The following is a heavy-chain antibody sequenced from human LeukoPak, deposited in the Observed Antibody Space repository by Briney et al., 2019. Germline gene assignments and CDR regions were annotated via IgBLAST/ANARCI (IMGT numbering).Heavy chain of an antibody. D-gene: IGHD3-22*01. CDR2: INPSGGST. Sequence: EASVKVSCKASGYTFTSYYMHWVRQAPGQGLEWMGIINPSGGSTSYAQKFQGRVTMTRDMSTSTVYMELSSLRSEDTAVYYCARPSTMIVVATRYDIYYFDYWGQGTLVTVSS. V-gene: IGHV1-46*01. CDR1: GYTFTSYY. J-gene: IGHJ4*02. CDR3: ARPSTMIVVATRYDIYYFDY.